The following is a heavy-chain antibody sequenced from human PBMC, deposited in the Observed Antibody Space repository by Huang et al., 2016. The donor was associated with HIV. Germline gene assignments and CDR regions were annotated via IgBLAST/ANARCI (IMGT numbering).Heavy chain of an antibody. D-gene: IGHD3-22*01. J-gene: IGHJ4*02. CDR2: ISGTSSNL. CDR3: ARTEMEYYYGSSGYYPDY. Sequence: EVQLVESGGALVQPGGSLNLSCVVSGFDFSKYSMNWVRQATGQGLEWGLYISGTSSNLYYADSVKGRFTISRDNAKNSVFLQMRSLRAEDTALYYCARTEMEYYYGSSGYYPDYWGQGTQVTVSS. V-gene: IGHV3-48*01. CDR1: GFDFSKYS.